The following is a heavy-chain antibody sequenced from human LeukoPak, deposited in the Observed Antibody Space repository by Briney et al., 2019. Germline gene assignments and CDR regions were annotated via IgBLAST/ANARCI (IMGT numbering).Heavy chain of an antibody. CDR1: GFTFSGSA. Sequence: GGSLRLSCAASGFTFSGSAMHWVRQASGKGLEWVGRIRSKANSYATAYAASVKGRFTISRDNAKNSLYLQMNSLRAEDTAVYYCARDQNWGNPFWGQGTLVTVSS. V-gene: IGHV3-73*01. D-gene: IGHD7-27*01. CDR2: IRSKANSYAT. CDR3: ARDQNWGNPF. J-gene: IGHJ4*02.